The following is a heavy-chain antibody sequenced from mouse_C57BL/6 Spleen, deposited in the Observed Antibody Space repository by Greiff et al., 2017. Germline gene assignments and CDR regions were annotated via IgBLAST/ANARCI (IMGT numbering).Heavy chain of an antibody. J-gene: IGHJ4*01. CDR3: ARYGDYDGDAMDY. D-gene: IGHD2-4*01. Sequence: EVKLVESGPELVKPGDSVKISCKASGYSFTGYFMNWVMQSHGKSLEWIGRINPYNGDTFYNQKFKGKATLTVDKSSSTAHMELRSLTSEDSAVYYCARYGDYDGDAMDYWGQGTSVTVSS. CDR1: GYSFTGYF. V-gene: IGHV1-20*01. CDR2: INPYNGDT.